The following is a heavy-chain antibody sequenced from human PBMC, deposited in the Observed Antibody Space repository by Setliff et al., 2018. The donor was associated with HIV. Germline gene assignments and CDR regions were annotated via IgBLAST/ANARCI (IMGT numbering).Heavy chain of an antibody. J-gene: IGHJ4*02. Sequence: GGSLRLSCAASGFTFSDYYMTWIRQAPGKGLEWISYISNSRTTTSYADSVKGRFTISRDNAKNSLYLQMNSLRAEDTAVYYCARAKTSGTYYGWSYWGQGTPVTVSS. CDR3: ARAKTSGTYYGWSY. CDR2: ISNSRTTT. V-gene: IGHV3-11*01. D-gene: IGHD1-26*01. CDR1: GFTFSDYY.